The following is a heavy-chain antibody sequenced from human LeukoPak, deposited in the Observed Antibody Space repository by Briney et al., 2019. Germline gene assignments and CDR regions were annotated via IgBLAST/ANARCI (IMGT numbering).Heavy chain of an antibody. Sequence: SETLSLTCTVSGGSISSYYWSWIRQPPGKGLEWIGYIYFSGSTNYNPSLKSRVTISVDTSKNQFSLKLSSVTAADTAVYYCARDSGYSGYDTDDAFDIWGQGTMVTVSS. CDR2: IYFSGST. CDR3: ARDSGYSGYDTDDAFDI. V-gene: IGHV4-59*01. D-gene: IGHD5-12*01. CDR1: GGSISSYY. J-gene: IGHJ3*02.